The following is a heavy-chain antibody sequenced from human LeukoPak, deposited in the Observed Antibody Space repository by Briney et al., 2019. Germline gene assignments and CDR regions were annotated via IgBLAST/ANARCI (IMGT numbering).Heavy chain of an antibody. D-gene: IGHD3-16*01. CDR3: ARDDNPVCAFDI. V-gene: IGHV1-8*03. Sequence: ASVKVSCKASGFTFTSYDINWVRQATGQGLEWMGWMNPNSGNTGYAQKFQGRVTITRNTSISTAYMELSSLRSEDTAVYYCARDDNPVCAFDIWGQGTMVTVSS. J-gene: IGHJ3*02. CDR2: MNPNSGNT. CDR1: GFTFTSYD.